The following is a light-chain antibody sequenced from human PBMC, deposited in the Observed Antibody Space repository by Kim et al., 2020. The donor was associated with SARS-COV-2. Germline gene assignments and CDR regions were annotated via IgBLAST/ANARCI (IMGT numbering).Light chain of an antibody. CDR2: EVS. CDR1: SSDVGSYNR. J-gene: IGLJ1*01. Sequence: QSALTQPPSVSGSPGQSVTISCTGTSSDVGSYNRVSWYQQPPGTAPKLMIYEVSNRPSGVPDRFSGSKSGNTASLTISGLQAEDEADYYCSSYTSSSTEVFGTGTKVTVL. CDR3: SSYTSSSTEV. V-gene: IGLV2-18*02.